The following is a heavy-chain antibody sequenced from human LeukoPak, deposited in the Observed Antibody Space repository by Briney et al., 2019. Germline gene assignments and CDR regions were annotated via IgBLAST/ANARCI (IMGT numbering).Heavy chain of an antibody. CDR2: ISGSGGST. J-gene: IGHJ4*02. D-gene: IGHD2-8*01. Sequence: PGGSLRLSCAASGFTFSSYAMGWVRQAPGKGLEWVSAISGSGGSTYYADSVKGRFTISRDNSKNTLYLQMNSLRAEDTAVYYCAKPSYCTNGVCYSSSWYYFDYWGQGTLVTVSS. V-gene: IGHV3-23*01. CDR1: GFTFSSYA. CDR3: AKPSYCTNGVCYSSSWYYFDY.